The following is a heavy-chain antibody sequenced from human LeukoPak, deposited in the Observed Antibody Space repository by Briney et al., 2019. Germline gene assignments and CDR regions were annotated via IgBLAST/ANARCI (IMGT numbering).Heavy chain of an antibody. J-gene: IGHJ3*02. CDR3: ARAKYDSSGYYYSGFDI. CDR1: GFIFSDYY. CDR2: ISSSGSNI. V-gene: IGHV3-11*04. D-gene: IGHD3-22*01. Sequence: PGGSLRLSCAASGFIFSDYYMSWIRQAPGKGLEWVSYISSSGSNIYYADSVKGRFTMSRDNAKKSLYLQMNSLRAEDTAVCYCARAKYDSSGYYYSGFDIWGQGTMVTVSS.